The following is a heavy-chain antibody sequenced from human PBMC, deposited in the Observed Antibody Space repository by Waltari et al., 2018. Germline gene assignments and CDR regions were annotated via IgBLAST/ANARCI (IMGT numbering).Heavy chain of an antibody. CDR3: AKDYGGDYAFDI. CDR1: GFTFSSYA. Sequence: EVQLVESGGGLVQPGGSLRLSCAASGFTFSSYAMSWVRQAPGRGLEWVAAISGSGGSTYSADSVKGRFTISRDNSKNTLYLQMNSLRAEDTAVYYCAKDYGGDYAFDIWGQGTMVTVSS. D-gene: IGHD4-17*01. V-gene: IGHV3-23*04. J-gene: IGHJ3*02. CDR2: ISGSGGST.